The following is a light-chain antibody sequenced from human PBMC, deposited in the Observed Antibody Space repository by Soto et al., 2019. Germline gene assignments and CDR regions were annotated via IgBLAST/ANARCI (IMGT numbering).Light chain of an antibody. Sequence: EIVLTQSPGTLSLSPGKIATLSCRASQSISSSYLAWYQQRTGQAPRLLIYGASTRATGIPPRFSGRGSGTEFTLTISSLQSEEFAGYYCQQYTNWPWTFGRGTKVDI. V-gene: IGKV3-15*01. CDR3: QQYTNWPWT. CDR2: GAS. CDR1: QSISSSY. J-gene: IGKJ1*01.